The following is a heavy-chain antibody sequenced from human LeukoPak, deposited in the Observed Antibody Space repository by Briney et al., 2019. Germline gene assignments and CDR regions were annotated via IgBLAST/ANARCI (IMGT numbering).Heavy chain of an antibody. CDR1: GGSFSDYY. CDR2: INRSGST. V-gene: IGHV4-34*01. Sequence: SETLSLTCAVYGGSFSDYYWSWIRQPPGKGLEWIGEINRSGSTNYNPSLESRVTISVDTSRNQFSLELTSVTAADTAVYYCARAPKIAVPGAPPRKNWAQGTLVTVSS. CDR3: ARAPKIAVPGAPPRKN. D-gene: IGHD6-19*01. J-gene: IGHJ4*02.